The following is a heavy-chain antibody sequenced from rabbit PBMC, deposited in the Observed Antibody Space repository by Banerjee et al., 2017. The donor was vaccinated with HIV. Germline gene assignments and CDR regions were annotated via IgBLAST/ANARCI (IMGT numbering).Heavy chain of an antibody. V-gene: IGHV1S45*01. CDR2: INTSSGNT. CDR1: EFDFSIYA. Sequence: QEHLVESGGGLVQPGGSLKVSCKASEFDFSIYAITWVRQAPGKGLEWIACINTSSGNTVYATWAKGRFTISKTSWTTVTLQMTSLTAADTATYFCARDLAGVIGWNFNLWGPGTLVTVS. CDR3: ARDLAGVIGWNFNL. D-gene: IGHD4-1*01. J-gene: IGHJ4*01.